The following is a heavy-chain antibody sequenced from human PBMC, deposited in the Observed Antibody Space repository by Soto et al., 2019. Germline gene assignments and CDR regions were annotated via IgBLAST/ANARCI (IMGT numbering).Heavy chain of an antibody. CDR1: GFTFSSYW. CDR3: ARESRQYYYGSGSYSTGMDV. J-gene: IGHJ6*02. V-gene: IGHV3-7*05. Sequence: GGSLRLSCATSGFTFSSYWMSWVRQAPGKGLEWVANIKQDGSEKYYVDSVKGRFTISRDNAKNSLYLQMNSLRAEDTAVYYCARESRQYYYGSGSYSTGMDVWGQGTTVTVSS. D-gene: IGHD3-10*01. CDR2: IKQDGSEK.